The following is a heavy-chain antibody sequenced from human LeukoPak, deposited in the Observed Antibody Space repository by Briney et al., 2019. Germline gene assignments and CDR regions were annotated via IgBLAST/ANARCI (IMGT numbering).Heavy chain of an antibody. CDR2: VYYSGST. CDR1: GGSISSYY. D-gene: IGHD2-2*02. V-gene: IGHV4-59*08. CDR3: ARRCSGPTCYTDAYDI. Sequence: TSETLSLTCTVSGGSISSYYWTWIRQPPGKGLEWIGYVYYSGSTDYNPSLKSRVTISVDTSNKQFSLNLSSVTAADTAVYYCARRCSGPTCYTDAYDIWGQGTMVTVSS. J-gene: IGHJ3*02.